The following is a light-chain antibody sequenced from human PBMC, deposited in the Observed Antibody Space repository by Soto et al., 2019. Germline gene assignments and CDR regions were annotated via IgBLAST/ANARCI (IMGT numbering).Light chain of an antibody. CDR1: QSLAGRY. J-gene: IGKJ3*01. V-gene: IGKV3-20*01. CDR2: GAS. CDR3: QQGYT. Sequence: EIVLTQSPGTLSLSPGERATLSCRASQSLAGRYLAWYQQKPGQAPRLLIYGASSRATDIPDRFSGSGSGTDFTLTLTRLEPEDYAVYFCQQGYTFGPGTKVDLK.